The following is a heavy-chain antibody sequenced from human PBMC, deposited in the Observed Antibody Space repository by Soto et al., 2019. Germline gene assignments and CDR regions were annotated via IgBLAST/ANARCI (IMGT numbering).Heavy chain of an antibody. V-gene: IGHV4-59*08. CDR3: ARASRIAAAESFQH. Sequence: SETLSLTCTVSGGSISSYYWSWIRQPPGKGLEWIGYIYYSGSTNYNPSLKSRVTISVDTPKNQFSLKLGSVTAADTAVYYCARASRIAAAESFQHWGQGTLVTVSS. CDR2: IYYSGST. CDR1: GGSISSYY. D-gene: IGHD6-13*01. J-gene: IGHJ1*01.